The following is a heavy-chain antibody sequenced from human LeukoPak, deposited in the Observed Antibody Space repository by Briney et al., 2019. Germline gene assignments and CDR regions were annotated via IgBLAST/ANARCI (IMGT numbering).Heavy chain of an antibody. D-gene: IGHD3-16*02. Sequence: SETLSLTCAVYGGSFSVYYWSWIRQPPGKGLEWIGEINHSGSTNYNPSLKSRVTISVDTSKNQFSLKLSSVTAADTAVYYCARGIRDYVWGSYRFQHWGQGTLVTVSS. CDR3: ARGIRDYVWGSYRFQH. CDR1: GGSFSVYY. V-gene: IGHV4-34*01. CDR2: INHSGST. J-gene: IGHJ1*01.